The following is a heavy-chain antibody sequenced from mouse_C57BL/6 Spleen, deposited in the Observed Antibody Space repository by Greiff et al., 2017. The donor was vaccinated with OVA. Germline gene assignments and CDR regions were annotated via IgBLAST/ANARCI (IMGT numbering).Heavy chain of an antibody. CDR2: IYPGDGDT. V-gene: IGHV1-82*01. Sequence: QVQLKQSGPELVKPGASVKISCKASGYAFSSSWMNWVKQRPGKGLEWIGRIYPGDGDTNYNGKFKGKATLTADKSSSTAYMQLSSLTSEDSAVYFCARSGYYDYNYFDYWGQGTTLTVSS. D-gene: IGHD2-4*01. J-gene: IGHJ2*01. CDR3: ARSGYYDYNYFDY. CDR1: GYAFSSSW.